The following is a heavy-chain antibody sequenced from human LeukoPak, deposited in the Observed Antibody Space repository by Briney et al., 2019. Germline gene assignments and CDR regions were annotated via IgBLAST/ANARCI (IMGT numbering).Heavy chain of an antibody. D-gene: IGHD3-10*01. J-gene: IGHJ6*03. CDR3: ARDYRDGSVYYYMDV. V-gene: IGHV3-21*01. Sequence: GGSLRLSCAASGFTFSSYSMNWVRQAPGKGLEWVSSISSSSSYIYYADSVKGRFTISRDNAKNSLYLQMNSLRAEDTAVYYCARDYRDGSVYYYMDVWGKGTTVTVSS. CDR1: GFTFSSYS. CDR2: ISSSSSYI.